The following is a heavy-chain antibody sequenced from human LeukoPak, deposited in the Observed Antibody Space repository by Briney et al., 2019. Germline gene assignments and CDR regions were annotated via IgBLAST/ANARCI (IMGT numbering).Heavy chain of an antibody. D-gene: IGHD3-22*01. CDR1: GFTFTSSA. V-gene: IGHV1-58*01. Sequence: SVKVSCKASGFTFTSSAVQWVRQARGQRLEWIGWIVVGSGNTNYAQKFQERVTITRDMSTSTAYMELSSLRSEDTAVYHCARDARFYYDRSGYYYPLWFDPWGQGTLVTVSS. CDR2: IVVGSGNT. CDR3: ARDARFYYDRSGYYYPLWFDP. J-gene: IGHJ5*02.